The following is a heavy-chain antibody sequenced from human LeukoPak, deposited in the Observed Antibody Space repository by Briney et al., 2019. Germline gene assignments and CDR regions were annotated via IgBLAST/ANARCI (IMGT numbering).Heavy chain of an antibody. CDR2: IVPIFGTA. Sequence: GASVKVSCKASGGTFSSYAISWVRQAPGQGLEWMGGIVPIFGTANYAQKFQGRVTITTDESTSTAYMELSSLRSEDTAVYYCARGFGTMIVAVRDAFDIWGQGTMVTVSS. CDR1: GGTFSSYA. D-gene: IGHD3-22*01. V-gene: IGHV1-69*05. J-gene: IGHJ3*02. CDR3: ARGFGTMIVAVRDAFDI.